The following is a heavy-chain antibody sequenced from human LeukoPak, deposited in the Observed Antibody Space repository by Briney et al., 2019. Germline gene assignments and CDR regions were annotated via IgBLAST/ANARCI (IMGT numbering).Heavy chain of an antibody. CDR2: ISGSGGST. D-gene: IGHD2-2*02. CDR1: GFTFSSYA. V-gene: IGHV3-23*01. CDR3: AKNTRIVVVPAAITLYYYGMDV. Sequence: GGSLRLSCAASGFTFSSYAMSWVRQAPGKGLEWVSAISGSGGSTYYADSVKGRFTISRDNSKNTLYLQMNSLRAEDTAVYYCAKNTRIVVVPAAITLYYYGMDVWSQGTTVTVSS. J-gene: IGHJ6*02.